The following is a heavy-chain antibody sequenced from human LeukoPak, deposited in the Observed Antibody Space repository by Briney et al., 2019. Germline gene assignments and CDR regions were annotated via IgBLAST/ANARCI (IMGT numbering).Heavy chain of an antibody. V-gene: IGHV3-23*01. CDR3: AKDTPMVRGVMGPRNYAFDI. CDR2: ISGSGGST. D-gene: IGHD3-10*01. Sequence: GGSLRLSCAASGFTFSSYAMSWVRQAPGKGLEWVSAISGSGGSTYYADSVKGRFTISRDNSKNTLYLQMNSLRAEDTAVYYCAKDTPMVRGVMGPRNYAFDIWGQGTMVTVSS. CDR1: GFTFSSYA. J-gene: IGHJ3*02.